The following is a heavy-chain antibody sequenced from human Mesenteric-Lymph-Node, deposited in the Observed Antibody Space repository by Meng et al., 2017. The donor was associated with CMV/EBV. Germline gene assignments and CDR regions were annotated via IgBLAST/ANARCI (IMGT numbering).Heavy chain of an antibody. CDR2: ISWNSDKI. Sequence: GGSLRLSCVGSGFSFDDYAIYWVRQAPGKGLEWVSGISWNSDKIVYADSVKGRFTISRDNAKNSLYLQMNSLRAEDTAVYYCAREIDSGSYPLHGMDVWGQGTTVTVSS. J-gene: IGHJ6*02. D-gene: IGHD3-10*01. CDR3: AREIDSGSYPLHGMDV. CDR1: GFSFDDYA. V-gene: IGHV3-9*01.